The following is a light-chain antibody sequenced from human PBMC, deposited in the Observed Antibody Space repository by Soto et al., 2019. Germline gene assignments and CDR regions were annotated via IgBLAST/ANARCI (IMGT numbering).Light chain of an antibody. V-gene: IGKV3-20*01. Sequence: EIALTQSPGTLSLSPGERATLSCRARQSISTTYLAWYQQKPGQAPRLLFYGASSRATDIPDRFSGSGSGTDFTLTISRLEPEDFAVYYCQQYGSSPPWTFGQGTKVEIK. CDR3: QQYGSSPPWT. CDR1: QSISTTY. J-gene: IGKJ1*01. CDR2: GAS.